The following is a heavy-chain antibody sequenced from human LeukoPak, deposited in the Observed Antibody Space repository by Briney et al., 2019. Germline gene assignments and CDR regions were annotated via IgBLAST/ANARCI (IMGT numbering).Heavy chain of an antibody. J-gene: IGHJ6*03. Sequence: GGSLRLSCATSGFIFSNYAMNWVRQAPGKGLEWVSNIATSSSTIYYADSVKGRFTISRDNAKNSLYLQMNSLRADDTAVYYCARFAAGGSYYYYMDVWGKGTTVTVSS. D-gene: IGHD6-25*01. CDR1: GFIFSNYA. CDR2: IATSSSTI. CDR3: ARFAAGGSYYYYMDV. V-gene: IGHV3-48*01.